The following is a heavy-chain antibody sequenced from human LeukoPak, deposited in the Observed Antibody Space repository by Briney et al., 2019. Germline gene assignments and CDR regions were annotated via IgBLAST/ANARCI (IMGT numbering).Heavy chain of an antibody. CDR2: IRYSGSA. V-gene: IGHV4-59*12. CDR3: SRESGPFCPFGH. D-gene: IGHD1-26*01. J-gene: IGHJ4*02. CDR1: GDSISTYY. Sequence: SETLSLTCTVSGDSISTYYWSWIRQPPGKGLEWIGYIRYSGSANYNPSLRSRVTISIDTSKNHLYLNLDSVTAADTAVYYCSRESGPFCPFGHWGQGTLVAVTS.